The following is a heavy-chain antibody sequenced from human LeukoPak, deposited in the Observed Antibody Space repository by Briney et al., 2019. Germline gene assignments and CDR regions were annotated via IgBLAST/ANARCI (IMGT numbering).Heavy chain of an antibody. V-gene: IGHV3-21*04. CDR1: GFTFSSYS. CDR2: ISSSSSYI. Sequence: GSLRLSCAASGFTFSSYSMNWVRQAPGKGLEGVSSISSSSSYIYYADSVKGRFTISRDNSKSTLYLQMNSLRAEDTAVYYCAQDLGWIHFGNWGQGTLVTVFS. CDR3: AQDLGWIHFGN. J-gene: IGHJ4*02. D-gene: IGHD5-18*01.